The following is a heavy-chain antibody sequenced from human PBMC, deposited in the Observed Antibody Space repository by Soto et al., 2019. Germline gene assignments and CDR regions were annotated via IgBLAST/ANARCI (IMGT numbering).Heavy chain of an antibody. CDR2: IFPSGTT. V-gene: IGHV4-30-2*01. J-gene: IGHJ4*02. CDR1: GGSLSGATYS. CDR3: ARSREFDY. Sequence: SETLSLTCGVSGGSLSGATYSWNWIRQPPGQGLVWTGYIFPSGTTYYNPSLESRVTISIDVSKNQFSLSLRSLTAADTAVYYCARSREFDYWSQGTLVTVSS.